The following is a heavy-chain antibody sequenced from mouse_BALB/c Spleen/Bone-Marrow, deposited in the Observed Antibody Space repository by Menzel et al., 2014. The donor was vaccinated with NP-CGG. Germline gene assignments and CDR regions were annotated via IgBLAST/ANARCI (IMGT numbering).Heavy chain of an antibody. CDR1: GYAFTNYW. CDR3: VREMTRYAMDY. Sequence: QVQLKQSGAELVRPGTSVKVSCKASGYAFTNYWIEWVKRRPGQGPEWIGVINPGSGGSNYNEKFKGKATLTADRSSSTAYMQLSSLTSDDSAFYFCVREMTRYAMDYWGQGTSVTVSS. V-gene: IGHV1-54*01. J-gene: IGHJ4*01. CDR2: INPGSGGS.